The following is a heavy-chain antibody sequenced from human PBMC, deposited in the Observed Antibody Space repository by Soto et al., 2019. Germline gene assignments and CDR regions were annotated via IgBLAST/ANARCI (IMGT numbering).Heavy chain of an antibody. CDR3: AREVLVAGTEGLMFYYGMDV. D-gene: IGHD6-19*01. CDR1: GFTFSSYW. Sequence: GGSLRLSCAASGFTFSSYWMSWVRQAPGKGLEWVANIKQDGSEKYYVDSVKGRFTISRDNAKNSLYLQMNSLRAEDTAVYYCAREVLVAGTEGLMFYYGMDVWGQGTTVTVSS. J-gene: IGHJ6*02. V-gene: IGHV3-7*05. CDR2: IKQDGSEK.